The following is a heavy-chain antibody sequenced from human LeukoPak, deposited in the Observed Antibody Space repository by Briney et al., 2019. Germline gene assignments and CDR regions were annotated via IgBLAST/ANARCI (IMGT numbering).Heavy chain of an antibody. V-gene: IGHV3-73*01. CDR1: GFSFSSYC. D-gene: IGHD3-16*01. CDR3: TVPQSGGNWFDP. Sequence: PGGSLRLSCAAAGFSFSSYCMAWVRQAPGKGLEWVGRIRGKGYSDPPAYAASVKGRFTISRDDSKSTAYLQMNSLKAEDTAVYSYTVPQSGGNWFDPWGPGTLVTVSS. J-gene: IGHJ5*02. CDR2: IRGKGYSDPP.